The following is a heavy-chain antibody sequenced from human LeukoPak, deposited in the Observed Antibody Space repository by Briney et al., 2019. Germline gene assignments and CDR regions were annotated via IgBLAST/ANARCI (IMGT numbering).Heavy chain of an antibody. CDR2: ISYDGVIK. CDR3: ARDSQFLRYFDPDFDY. CDR1: GFTFDTYA. Sequence: PGGSLRLSCAASGFTFDTYAMHWVRQAPGKGLEWVAVISYDGVIKYYTDSVKGRFTVSRDSSRNTLYLHINSLKVEDTAVYYCARDSQFLRYFDPDFDYWGQGTLVTVSS. D-gene: IGHD3-9*01. J-gene: IGHJ4*02. V-gene: IGHV3-30-3*01.